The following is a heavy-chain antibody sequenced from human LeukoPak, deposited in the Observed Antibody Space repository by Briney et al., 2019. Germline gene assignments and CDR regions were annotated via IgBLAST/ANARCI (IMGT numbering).Heavy chain of an antibody. D-gene: IGHD3-10*01. Sequence: PGGSLRLSCAAFGFTFSSYAMHWVRQAPGKGLEWVAVISYDGSNKYYADSVKGRFTISRDNSKNTLYLQMNSLRAEDTAVFYCARPHGFGDPYYFDYWGQGTLITVSS. CDR2: ISYDGSNK. V-gene: IGHV3-30*04. CDR1: GFTFSSYA. J-gene: IGHJ4*02. CDR3: ARPHGFGDPYYFDY.